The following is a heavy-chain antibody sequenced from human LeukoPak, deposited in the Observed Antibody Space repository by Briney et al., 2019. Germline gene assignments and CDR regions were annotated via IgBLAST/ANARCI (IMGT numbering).Heavy chain of an antibody. V-gene: IGHV3-30*04. J-gene: IGHJ5*02. CDR3: ARGVVVVAAMLGRFDP. CDR2: ISYDGSNK. D-gene: IGHD2-15*01. Sequence: PGGSLRLSCAASGFTFSSYAMHWVRQAPGKGLEWVAVISYDGSNKYYADSVKGRFTISRDNSKNTLYLQMNSLRAEDTAVYYCARGVVVVAAMLGRFDPWGQGTLVTVSS. CDR1: GFTFSSYA.